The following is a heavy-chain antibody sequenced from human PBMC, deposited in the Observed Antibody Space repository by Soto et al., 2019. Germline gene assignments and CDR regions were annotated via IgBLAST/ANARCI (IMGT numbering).Heavy chain of an antibody. V-gene: IGHV3-23*01. J-gene: IGHJ4*02. CDR3: AKVGNSSSSPLIDY. D-gene: IGHD6-6*01. Sequence: GGSLRLSCAASGFTFSSYAMSWVRQAPGKGLEWVSAISGSGGSTYYADSVKGRFTISRDNSKNTLYLQMNSLRAEDTAVYYCAKVGNSSSSPLIDYWGQGTLVTVPS. CDR1: GFTFSSYA. CDR2: ISGSGGST.